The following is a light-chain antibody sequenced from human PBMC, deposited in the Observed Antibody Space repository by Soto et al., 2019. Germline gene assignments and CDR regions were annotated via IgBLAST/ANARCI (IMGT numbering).Light chain of an antibody. J-gene: IGKJ4*01. CDR1: QSVSKY. CDR3: QERSNWPRAT. CDR2: DAS. Sequence: EIVMTQSPGTLSLSPGDRVTLSCRASQSVSKYLAWFQQKPGQAPRLLIYDASRRAPGIPARFSGSGSGTDFTLTIGSLQPEDFALYYCQERSNWPRATFGGGTRVEIK. V-gene: IGKV3-11*01.